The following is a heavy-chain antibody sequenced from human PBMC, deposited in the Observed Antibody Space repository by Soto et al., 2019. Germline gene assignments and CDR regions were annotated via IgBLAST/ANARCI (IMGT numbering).Heavy chain of an antibody. CDR2: ISSSGTI. CDR3: ARDRKLVIPGNYYYYGMDV. V-gene: IGHV4-59*01. Sequence: QLQLQESGPGLVKPSETLSLTCSVSGGSIRDYFWTWIRQPPGKGLEWIGYISSSGTINYNSSLKCRATISLETSRNHFSLKLSSVTAADTAVYFCARDRKLVIPGNYYYYGMDVWGQGTTVTVSS. CDR1: GGSIRDYF. J-gene: IGHJ6*02. D-gene: IGHD3-9*01.